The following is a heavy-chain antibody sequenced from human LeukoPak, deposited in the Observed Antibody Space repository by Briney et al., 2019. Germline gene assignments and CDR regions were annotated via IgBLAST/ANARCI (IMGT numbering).Heavy chain of an antibody. D-gene: IGHD5-18*01. CDR2: IKQDGSEE. Sequence: GGSLRLSCAASGFTFSNYWMSWVRQAPGKGLEWVANIKQDGSEEYYVDSVKGRFTISRDNAKNSLYLQMNSLRAEDTAVYYCARARRDTAMADWGQGTLVTVSS. CDR1: GFTFSNYW. CDR3: ARARRDTAMAD. J-gene: IGHJ4*02. V-gene: IGHV3-7*01.